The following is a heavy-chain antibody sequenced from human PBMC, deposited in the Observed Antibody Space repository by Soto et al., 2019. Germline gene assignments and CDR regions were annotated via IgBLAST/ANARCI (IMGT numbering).Heavy chain of an antibody. CDR1: GGSISSGGYY. CDR3: ARQRTGYSSSWYFDCFDY. V-gene: IGHV4-31*03. Sequence: ASETLSLTCTVSGGSISSGGYYWSWIRQHPGKGLEWIGYIYYSGSTYYNPSLKSRVTISVDTSKNQFSLKLSSVTAADTAVYYCARQRTGYSSSWYFDCFDYWGHGTPVTVSS. CDR2: IYYSGST. D-gene: IGHD6-13*01. J-gene: IGHJ4*01.